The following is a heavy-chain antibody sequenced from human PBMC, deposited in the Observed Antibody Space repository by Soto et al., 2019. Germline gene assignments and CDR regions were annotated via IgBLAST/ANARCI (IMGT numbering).Heavy chain of an antibody. V-gene: IGHV3-23*01. CDR2: ISSSGGST. CDR1: GFTFSSYA. J-gene: IGHJ4*02. D-gene: IGHD2-21*01. Sequence: EVQMLESGGALVQPGGSLRLSCEASGFTFSSYAMSWVRQAPGKGLEWVSTISSSGGSTYYADSVKGRFTISRDNSKNTLYLQMNSLRADDTAVYYCATLVAATSGYWGQGTLVTVSS. CDR3: ATLVAATSGY.